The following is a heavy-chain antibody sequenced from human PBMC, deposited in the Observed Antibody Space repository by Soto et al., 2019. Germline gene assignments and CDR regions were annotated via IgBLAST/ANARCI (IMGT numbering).Heavy chain of an antibody. V-gene: IGHV3-11*01. CDR2: IGDSGGAR. Sequence: QVHLEESGGGLVKPGGSLRLSCAASGFTFGDYYMSWIRQAPGKGLDWVSYIGDSGGARYYADSVKGRFTISRDNAKNSLYLEMKSLRLEDTAVYYCAREGASGSHLLGGIDYWGQGILVTVSS. CDR3: AREGASGSHLLGGIDY. D-gene: IGHD3-10*01. J-gene: IGHJ4*02. CDR1: GFTFGDYY.